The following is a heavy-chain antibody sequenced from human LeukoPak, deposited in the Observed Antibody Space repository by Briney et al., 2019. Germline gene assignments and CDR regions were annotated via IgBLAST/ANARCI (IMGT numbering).Heavy chain of an antibody. V-gene: IGHV4-34*01. J-gene: IGHJ6*03. Sequence: PSETLSLTCAVYGGSFSGYYWSWIRQPPGKGLEWIGEINHSGSTNYNPSLKSRVTISVDTSKNQFSLKLSSVTAADTAVYYCAKEGDLYYYYYYMDVWGKGTTVTVSS. CDR1: GGSFSGYY. CDR2: INHSGST. CDR3: AKEGDLYYYYYYMDV.